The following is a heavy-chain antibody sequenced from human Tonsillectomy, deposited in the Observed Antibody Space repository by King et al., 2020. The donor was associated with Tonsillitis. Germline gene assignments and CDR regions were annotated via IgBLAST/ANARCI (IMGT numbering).Heavy chain of an antibody. V-gene: IGHV3-23*03. J-gene: IGHJ4*02. CDR1: GFTFSNYA. CDR2: IYSGGGTT. CDR3: AKGWGLCGVGATMDS. Sequence: VQLLESGGGFVQPGGSLRLSCAASGFTFSNYAMTGVRQAPGKGLEWVSVIYSGGGTTHYADSVKGRFTVSRDDSKNMLYLQMNSLRVEDTAVYYCAKGWGLCGVGATMDSWGQGTLVTVSS. D-gene: IGHD1-26*01.